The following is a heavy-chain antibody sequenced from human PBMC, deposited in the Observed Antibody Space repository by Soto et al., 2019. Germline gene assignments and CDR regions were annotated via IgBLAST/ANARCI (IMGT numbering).Heavy chain of an antibody. CDR1: GGSISSSSYY. V-gene: IGHV4-39*01. CDR3: ASGIRPDYSGSGSYNWLDP. Sequence: SETLSLTCTVSGGSISSSSYYWGWIRQPPGKGLEWIGSIYYSGSTYYNPSLKSRVTISVDTSKNQFSLKLSSVTAADTAVYYCASGIRPDYSGSGSYNWLDPWGQGTMVTVYS. D-gene: IGHD3-10*01. J-gene: IGHJ5*02. CDR2: IYYSGST.